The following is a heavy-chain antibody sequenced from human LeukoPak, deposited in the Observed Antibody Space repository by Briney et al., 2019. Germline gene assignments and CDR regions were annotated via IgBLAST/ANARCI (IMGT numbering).Heavy chain of an antibody. CDR2: IKQDGSEK. CDR1: GFTFSSYW. D-gene: IGHD3-3*01. J-gene: IGHJ6*02. CDR3: ARGITIFGVVHYGMDV. V-gene: IGHV3-7*03. Sequence: GGSLRLSCAASGFTFSSYWMSWVRQAPGKGLEWVANIKQDGSEKYYVDSVKGRFTISRDNAKNSLYLQMNSLRAEDTAVYYCARGITIFGVVHYGMDVWGQGTTVTVSS.